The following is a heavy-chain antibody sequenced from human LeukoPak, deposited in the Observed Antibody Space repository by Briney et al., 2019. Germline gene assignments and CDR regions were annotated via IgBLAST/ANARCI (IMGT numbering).Heavy chain of an antibody. CDR2: ISAYNGNT. V-gene: IGHV1-18*04. CDR1: GYTFTGYY. D-gene: IGHD5-18*01. Sequence: ASVKVSCKASGYTFTGYYMHWVRQAPGQGLEWMGWISAYNGNTNYAQKLQGRVTMTTDTSTSTAYMELSSLRSEDTAVYYCAICVDTDLFDPWGQGTLVTVSS. J-gene: IGHJ5*02. CDR3: AICVDTDLFDP.